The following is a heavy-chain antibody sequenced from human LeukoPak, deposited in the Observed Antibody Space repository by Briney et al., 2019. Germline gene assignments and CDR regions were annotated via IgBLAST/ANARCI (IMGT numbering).Heavy chain of an antibody. J-gene: IGHJ6*02. CDR2: INPNSGGT. D-gene: IGHD5-18*01. V-gene: IGHV1-2*02. CDR1: GYTFTGYY. CDR3: ARDNPIQLWLVYYYYGMDV. Sequence: ASVKVSCKASGYTFTGYYMHWVRQAPGQGLEWMGWINPNSGGTNYAQKFQGRVTMTRDTSISTAYMELSRLRSDGTAVYYCARDNPIQLWLVYYYYGMDVWGQGTTVTVSS.